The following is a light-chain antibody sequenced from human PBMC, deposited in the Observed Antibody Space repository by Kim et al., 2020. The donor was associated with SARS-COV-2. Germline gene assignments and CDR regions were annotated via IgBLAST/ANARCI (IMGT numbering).Light chain of an antibody. J-gene: IGKJ2*01. CDR1: QSVTDI. Sequence: EILMTQSPATLSVSPGETATLSCRASQSVTDILAWYQQKPGQAPRLLIYGASTRATGIPARFSGSGSGTDFTLIISSLQSEDFALYYCQNYESWPPDTFGQEKKLEI. CDR2: GAS. CDR3: QNYESWPPDT. V-gene: IGKV3-15*01.